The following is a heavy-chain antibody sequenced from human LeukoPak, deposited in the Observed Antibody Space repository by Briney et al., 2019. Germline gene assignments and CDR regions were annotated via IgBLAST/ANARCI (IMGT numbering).Heavy chain of an antibody. Sequence: GGSLRLSCAAAGFTFSSYWMSWVRQAPGKGLEWVANIKQDGSEKYYVDSVKGRFTISRDNAKNSLYLQMNSLRAEDTAVYYCAREGPIAVAANYFDYWGQGTLVTVSS. V-gene: IGHV3-7*01. D-gene: IGHD6-19*01. CDR3: AREGPIAVAANYFDY. J-gene: IGHJ4*02. CDR2: IKQDGSEK. CDR1: GFTFSSYW.